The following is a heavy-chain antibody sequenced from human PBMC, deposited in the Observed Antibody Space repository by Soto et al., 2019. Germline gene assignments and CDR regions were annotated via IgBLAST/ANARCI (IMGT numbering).Heavy chain of an antibody. Sequence: EVQLVQSGAEVKKTGESLKISCKASGYSFNTYWIGWVRQLPGKGLEWMGIIYPDDSDTRYSPSFQGQVTISADKSFTTVYLQWNSLKASDTAIYYCARPGYYDSSGFFNFDHWGQGTLVTVSS. CDR1: GYSFNTYW. D-gene: IGHD3-22*01. CDR2: IYPDDSDT. J-gene: IGHJ4*02. V-gene: IGHV5-51*01. CDR3: ARPGYYDSSGFFNFDH.